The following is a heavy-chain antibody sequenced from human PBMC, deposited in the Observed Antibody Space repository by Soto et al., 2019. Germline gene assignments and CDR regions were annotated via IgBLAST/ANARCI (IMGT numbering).Heavy chain of an antibody. CDR1: GYTFTSYG. D-gene: IGHD6-13*01. Sequence: QVQLVQSGAEVKKSGASVKVSCKASGYTFTSYGISWVRQAPGQGLEWMGWISAYNGNTNYAQKLQGRVTMTTDTSTSTAYMELRSLRSEDTAVYYCAVGIAAAGTPSNFDYWGQGTLVTVSS. J-gene: IGHJ4*02. CDR2: ISAYNGNT. CDR3: AVGIAAAGTPSNFDY. V-gene: IGHV1-18*01.